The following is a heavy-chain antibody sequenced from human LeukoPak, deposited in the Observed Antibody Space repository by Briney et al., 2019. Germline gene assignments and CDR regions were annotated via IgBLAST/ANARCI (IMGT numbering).Heavy chain of an antibody. CDR3: AKGAGNFDWSYHDY. Sequence: PGGSLRLSCAASGFTFSRYAMSWVRQAPGKGLEWVSSITASGGSTYYADSVKGRFTISRDSSKNTLYLQMSSLRAEDTASYYCAKGAGNFDWSYHDYWGQGTLVTVS. CDR2: ITASGGST. D-gene: IGHD3-9*01. CDR1: GFTFSRYA. J-gene: IGHJ4*02. V-gene: IGHV3-23*01.